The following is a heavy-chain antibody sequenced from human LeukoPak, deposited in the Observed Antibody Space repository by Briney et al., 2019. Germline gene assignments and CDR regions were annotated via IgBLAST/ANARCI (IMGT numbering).Heavy chain of an antibody. J-gene: IGHJ4*02. Sequence: PSQTLSLTCAVSGGSISSGGYSWSWIRQPPGKGLEWIGYIYHSGSTYYNPSLKSRVTISVDRSKNQFSLKLGSVTAADTAVYYCASYYGSGKVSGYFDYWGQGTLVTVSS. D-gene: IGHD3-10*01. CDR3: ASYYGSGKVSGYFDY. CDR2: IYHSGST. V-gene: IGHV4-30-2*01. CDR1: GGSISSGGYS.